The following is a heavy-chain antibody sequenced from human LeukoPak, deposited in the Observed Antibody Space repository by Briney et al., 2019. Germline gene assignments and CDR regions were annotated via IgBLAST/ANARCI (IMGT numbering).Heavy chain of an antibody. Sequence: ASVKVSCKASGYTFTSYGISWVRQAPGQGLEWMGWISAYNGNTNYAQKLQGRVTMTTDTSTSTAYMELRSLRSDDTAVYYFAGEFGGPHYEFSRGLDFWGQGTLVTVSS. CDR3: AGEFGGPHYEFSRGLDF. V-gene: IGHV1-18*01. D-gene: IGHD3-3*01. J-gene: IGHJ4*02. CDR2: ISAYNGNT. CDR1: GYTFTSYG.